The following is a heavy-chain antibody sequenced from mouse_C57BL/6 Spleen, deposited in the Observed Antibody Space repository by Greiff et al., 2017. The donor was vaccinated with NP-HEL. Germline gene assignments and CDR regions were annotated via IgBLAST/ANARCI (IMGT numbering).Heavy chain of an antibody. CDR2: ISDGGSYT. J-gene: IGHJ4*01. CDR3: ARDFYEYYAMDY. CDR1: GFTFSSYA. V-gene: IGHV5-4*01. D-gene: IGHD2-3*01. Sequence: EVKLQESGGGLVKPGGSLKLSCAASGFTFSSYAMSWVRQTPEKRLEWVATISDGGSYTYYPDNVKGRFTISRDNAKNNLYLQMSHLKSEDTAMYYCARDFYEYYAMDYWGQGTSVTVSS.